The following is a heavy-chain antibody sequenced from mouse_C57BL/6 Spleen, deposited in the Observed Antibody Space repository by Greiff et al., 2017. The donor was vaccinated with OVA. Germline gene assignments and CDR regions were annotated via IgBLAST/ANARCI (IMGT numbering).Heavy chain of an antibody. J-gene: IGHJ3*01. Sequence: QVQLQQSGPELVKPGASVKISCKASGYAFSSSWMNWVKQRPGKGLEWIGRIYLGDGDTNYNGKFKGKATLTADKSSSTAYMQLSSLTSEDSAVYFCANYYGSPWFAYWGQGTLVTVSA. CDR3: ANYYGSPWFAY. CDR2: IYLGDGDT. D-gene: IGHD1-1*01. V-gene: IGHV1-82*01. CDR1: GYAFSSSW.